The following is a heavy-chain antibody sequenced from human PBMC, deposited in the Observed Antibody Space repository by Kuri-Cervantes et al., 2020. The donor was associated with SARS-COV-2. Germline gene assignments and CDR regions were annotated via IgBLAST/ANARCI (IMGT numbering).Heavy chain of an antibody. Sequence: GGSLRLSCAASGFTFSSYSMNWVRQAPGKGLEWVSYISSSSSTIYYADSVKGRFTISRDNAKNSLYLQMNSLRAEDTAVYYCAKEGFFYGSGRHFDYRGQGTLVTVSS. J-gene: IGHJ4*02. V-gene: IGHV3-48*01. CDR3: AKEGFFYGSGRHFDY. CDR1: GFTFSSYS. CDR2: ISSSSSTI. D-gene: IGHD3-10*01.